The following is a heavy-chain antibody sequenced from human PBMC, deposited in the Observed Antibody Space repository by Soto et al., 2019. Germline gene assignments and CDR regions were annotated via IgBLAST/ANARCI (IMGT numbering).Heavy chain of an antibody. Sequence: SETLSLTCGVSGASISSTNWWSWVRQPPGKGLEWIGEIYHSGNVNYNPSLRSRVTLSLDKSNNQFSLTLSSVTAADTAVYFCAQGGWYIEHWGQGTLVTVSS. CDR1: GASISSTNW. CDR3: AQGGWYIEH. D-gene: IGHD6-19*01. V-gene: IGHV4-4*02. CDR2: IYHSGNV. J-gene: IGHJ4*02.